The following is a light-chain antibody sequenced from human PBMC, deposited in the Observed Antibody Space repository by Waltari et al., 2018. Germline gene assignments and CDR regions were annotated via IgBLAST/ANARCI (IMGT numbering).Light chain of an antibody. J-gene: IGKJ4*01. Sequence: NVLTQSPGTLSLSPGEGATLSCRASQRISDNSLAWFQQKPGQAPRRRIYGASSRATGVPDRFSGSGSGTDFTLAISRLEPEDFVVYYCHQYGSSWRTFGGGTKVEIK. CDR3: HQYGSSWRT. CDR1: QRISDNS. CDR2: GAS. V-gene: IGKV3-20*01.